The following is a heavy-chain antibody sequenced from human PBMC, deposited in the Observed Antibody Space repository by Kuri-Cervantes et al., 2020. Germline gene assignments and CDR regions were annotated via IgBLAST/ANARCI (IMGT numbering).Heavy chain of an antibody. J-gene: IGHJ4*02. Sequence: GESLKISCVASGFTFSSYAMSWVRQAPGEGLEWVSAISGSGGSTYYADSVKGRFTISRDNSKNTLYLQMNSLRAEDTAVYYCAKDRAAAGTYLDYWGQGTLVTVSS. V-gene: IGHV3-23*01. CDR3: AKDRAAAGTYLDY. D-gene: IGHD6-13*01. CDR2: ISGSGGST. CDR1: GFTFSSYA.